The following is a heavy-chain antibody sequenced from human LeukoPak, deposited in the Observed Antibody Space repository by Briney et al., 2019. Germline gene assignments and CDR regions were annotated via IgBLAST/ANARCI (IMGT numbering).Heavy chain of an antibody. J-gene: IGHJ3*02. CDR1: GGSISSYY. Sequence: SETLSLTCTVSGGSISSYYWSWIRQPPGKGLEWIGYIYYSGSTNYNPSLKSRVTISVDTSKNQFSLKLSSVTAADTALYYCARDDSPLDAFDIWGQGTMVTVSS. CDR3: ARDDSPLDAFDI. CDR2: IYYSGST. D-gene: IGHD2-21*01. V-gene: IGHV4-59*01.